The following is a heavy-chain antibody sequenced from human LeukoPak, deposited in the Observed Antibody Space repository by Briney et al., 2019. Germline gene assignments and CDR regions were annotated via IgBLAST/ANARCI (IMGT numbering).Heavy chain of an antibody. J-gene: IGHJ5*02. D-gene: IGHD2-2*01. CDR1: GFTFSSYS. CDR3: ARSTTSGGFDP. CDR2: IGHTGSIT. V-gene: IGHV3-48*01. Sequence: GGSLRLSCAGSGFTFSSYSMNWVRHAPGKGLEWVSYIGHTGSITDYADSVKGRFTISRDNAKNSLYLQMNTLRAEDTAVYYCARSTTSGGFDPWGQGTLVTVSS.